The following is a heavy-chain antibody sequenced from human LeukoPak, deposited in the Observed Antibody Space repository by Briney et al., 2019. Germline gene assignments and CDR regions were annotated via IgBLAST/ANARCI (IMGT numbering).Heavy chain of an antibody. CDR2: IKQDGSEK. V-gene: IGHV3-7*01. CDR1: GFTFSSYW. D-gene: IGHD3-22*01. Sequence: GGSLRLSCAASGFTFSSYWMSWVRQAPGKGLEWVANIKQDGSEKYYVDSVKGRFTISRDNAKNSLYLQMNSLRAEDTAVYYCARDRRGYYDSSGYNDYWGQGTLVTVSS. CDR3: ARDRRGYYDSSGYNDY. J-gene: IGHJ4*02.